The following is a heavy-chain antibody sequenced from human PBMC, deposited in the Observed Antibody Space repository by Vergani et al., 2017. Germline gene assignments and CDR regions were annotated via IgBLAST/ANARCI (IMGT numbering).Heavy chain of an antibody. V-gene: IGHV5-51*01. CDR3: ARHTTYTDS. J-gene: IGHJ4*02. CDR1: EYSFGNYW. Sequence: EVELVQSGPEMRKPGESLKISCKGSEYSFGNYWIGWVRQMPGKGLEWMGIIYPADSDTRYSPSFHGQVTISADKSISTAFLQWYSLKASDTALYYCARHTTYTDSWGQGTLVTVSS. D-gene: IGHD1-1*01. CDR2: IYPADSDT.